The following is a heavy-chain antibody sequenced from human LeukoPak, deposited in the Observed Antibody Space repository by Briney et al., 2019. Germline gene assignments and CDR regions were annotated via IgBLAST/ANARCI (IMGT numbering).Heavy chain of an antibody. CDR1: GFTFSSYA. J-gene: IGHJ4*02. D-gene: IGHD3-9*01. CDR3: AKALRALRYFDWLPTTPNDY. CDR2: ISGSGGST. V-gene: IGHV3-23*01. Sequence: GGSLRLSCAASGFTFSSYAMSWVRQAPGKGLEWVSAISGSGGSTYYADSVKGRFTISRDNSKNTLYLQMNRLRAEDTAVYYCAKALRALRYFDWLPTTPNDYWGQGTLVTVST.